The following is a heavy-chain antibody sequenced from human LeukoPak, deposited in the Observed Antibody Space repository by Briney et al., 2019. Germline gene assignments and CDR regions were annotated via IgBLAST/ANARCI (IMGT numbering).Heavy chain of an antibody. Sequence: GGSLRLSCAASGFTFSSYWMSWVRQAPGKGLEWVANIKQDGSEKYYVDSVKGRFTISRDNAKNSLYLQMNSLRAEDTAVYYCAGDRVDILTGSNGDFDYWGQGTLVTVSS. D-gene: IGHD3-9*01. CDR3: AGDRVDILTGSNGDFDY. CDR1: GFTFSSYW. V-gene: IGHV3-7*03. CDR2: IKQDGSEK. J-gene: IGHJ4*02.